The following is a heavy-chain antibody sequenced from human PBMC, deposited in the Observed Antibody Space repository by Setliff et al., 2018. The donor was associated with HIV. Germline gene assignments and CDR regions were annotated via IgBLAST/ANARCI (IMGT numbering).Heavy chain of an antibody. V-gene: IGHV4-31*03. CDR2: IYYSGST. CDR1: GGSISSGGYY. Sequence: PSETLSLTCTVSGGSISSGGYYWSWIRQHPGKGLEWIGYIYYSGSTYYNPSLKSRVTISVDTSKNQFSLKLSSVTAADTAVYYCARVPPPKAFGGVISLYYFDYWGQGTLVTVSS. CDR3: ARVPPPKAFGGVISLYYFDY. J-gene: IGHJ4*02. D-gene: IGHD3-16*02.